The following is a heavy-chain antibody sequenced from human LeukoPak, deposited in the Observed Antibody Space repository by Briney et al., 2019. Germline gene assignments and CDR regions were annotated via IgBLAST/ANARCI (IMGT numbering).Heavy chain of an antibody. Sequence: GGSLRLSCAASGLTFSNAWMTWVRQAPGKGLEWVGRIKSKRDGGTTDYAAPVKGRFTISRDDSKNTLYLQMNSLRAEDMAFYYCARRGESDAFDIWGQGTMFTVS. V-gene: IGHV3-15*05. D-gene: IGHD3-10*01. J-gene: IGHJ3*02. CDR1: GLTFSNAW. CDR3: ARRGESDAFDI. CDR2: IKSKRDGGTT.